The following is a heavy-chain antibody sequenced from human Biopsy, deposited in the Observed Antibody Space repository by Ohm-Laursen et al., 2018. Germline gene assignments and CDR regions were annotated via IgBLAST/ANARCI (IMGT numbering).Heavy chain of an antibody. CDR1: GYSFTSYY. CDR3: ARGPHSGSHSCFDY. Sequence: SSVKVSCKASGYSFTSYYMHWVRQAPGQGLEWMGGIIPMFGTANYAQMFQGRVTISADESTSTSYMELSSLTTEDAAIYYCARGPHSGSHSCFDYWGRGTLVTVSS. CDR2: IIPMFGTA. D-gene: IGHD1-26*01. J-gene: IGHJ4*02. V-gene: IGHV1-69*01.